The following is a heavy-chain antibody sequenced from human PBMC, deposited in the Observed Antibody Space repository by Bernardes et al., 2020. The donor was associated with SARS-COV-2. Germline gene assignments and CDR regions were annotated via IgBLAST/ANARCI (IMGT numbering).Heavy chain of an antibody. Sequence: SETLSLTCTVSGGSISSSSYYWGWIRQPPGKGLEWIGNNYYSGSTYYNPSLKSRVTISVDTTKNQFSLKLSSVTAADTAVYYCARQHLGGVTIFGVVTTDRYFDYWGQGTLVTVSS. CDR2: NYYSGST. D-gene: IGHD3-3*01. CDR1: GGSISSSSYY. CDR3: ARQHLGGVTIFGVVTTDRYFDY. J-gene: IGHJ4*02. V-gene: IGHV4-39*01.